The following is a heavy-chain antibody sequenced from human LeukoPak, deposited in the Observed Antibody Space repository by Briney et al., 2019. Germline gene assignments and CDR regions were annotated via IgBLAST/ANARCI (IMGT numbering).Heavy chain of an antibody. Sequence: SVKVSCKASGGTFSSYAISWVRQAPGRGLEWMGGIIPIFGTANYAQKFQGRVTITADESTSTAYMELSSLRSEDTAVYYCAIYDSSGYQFDYWGQGTLVTVSS. J-gene: IGHJ4*02. CDR1: GGTFSSYA. D-gene: IGHD3-22*01. CDR2: IIPIFGTA. V-gene: IGHV1-69*13. CDR3: AIYDSSGYQFDY.